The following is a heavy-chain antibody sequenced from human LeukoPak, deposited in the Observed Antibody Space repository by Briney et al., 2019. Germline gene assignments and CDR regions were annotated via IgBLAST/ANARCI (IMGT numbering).Heavy chain of an antibody. V-gene: IGHV3-48*04. CDR3: ARGSRFDY. CDR1: GFKFTSYS. CDR2: ISGSGSPI. J-gene: IGHJ4*02. Sequence: GGSLRLSCAASGFKFTSYSMNWVRQAPGKGLEWISYISGSGSPIYYADSVKGRFTISRDNAKKSSDLQMTNLTAEDTAVYFCARGSRFDYWGQGAPVTVSS.